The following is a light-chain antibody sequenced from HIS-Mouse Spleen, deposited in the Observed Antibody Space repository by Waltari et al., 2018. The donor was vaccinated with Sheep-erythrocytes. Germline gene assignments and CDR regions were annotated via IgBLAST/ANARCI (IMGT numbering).Light chain of an antibody. Sequence: QSALTQPRSVSGSPVPSVTISCTGTSSDVGVYNYVSWYQQHPGKAPKLMIYDVSKRPSGVPDRFSGSKSGNTASLTISGLQAEDEADYYCCSYAGSYNHVFATGTKVTVL. CDR1: SSDVGVYNY. CDR2: DVS. V-gene: IGLV2-11*01. J-gene: IGLJ1*01. CDR3: CSYAGSYNHV.